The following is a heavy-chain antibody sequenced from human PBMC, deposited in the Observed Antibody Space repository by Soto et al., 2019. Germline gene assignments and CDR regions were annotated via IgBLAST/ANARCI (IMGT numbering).Heavy chain of an antibody. CDR2: IIPIFGTA. CDR1: GGTLSSYA. D-gene: IGHD4-17*01. V-gene: IGHV1-69*13. J-gene: IGHJ6*02. Sequence: SVKVSCKASGGTLSSYAISWVRQAPGQGLEWMGGIIPIFGTANYAQKFQGRVTITADESTSTAHMELSSLRSEDTAVYYCARGGGTTVTTYYYGMDVWGQGTTVTVSS. CDR3: ARGGGTTVTTYYYGMDV.